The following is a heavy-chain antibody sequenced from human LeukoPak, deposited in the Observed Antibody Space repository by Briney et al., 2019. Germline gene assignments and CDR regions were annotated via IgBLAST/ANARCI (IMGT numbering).Heavy chain of an antibody. J-gene: IGHJ6*03. CDR3: ARDHALTMVPGEYYYYMDV. Sequence: GGSLRLSCAASVFTFSSYSMNWVRQAPGKGLEWVSSISSSSSYIYYADSVKGRFTISRDNAKNSLYLQMNSLRAEDTAVYYCARDHALTMVPGEYYYYMDVWGKGTTVTVSS. CDR1: VFTFSSYS. V-gene: IGHV3-21*01. D-gene: IGHD3-10*01. CDR2: ISSSSSYI.